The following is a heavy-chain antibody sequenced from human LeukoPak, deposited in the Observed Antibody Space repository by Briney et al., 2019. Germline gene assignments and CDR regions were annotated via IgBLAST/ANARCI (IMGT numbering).Heavy chain of an antibody. V-gene: IGHV4-61*02. CDR1: GGSVSSGTSY. CDR3: AREIDILTGYYTEPFDY. CDR2: VYTSGST. J-gene: IGHJ4*02. D-gene: IGHD3-9*01. Sequence: SETLSLTCTVSGGSVSSGTSYWTWIRQPAGKGLEWIGRVYTSGSTNYNPSLQSRVTISVDTSKNRFSLKLSSVTAADTAVYYCAREIDILTGYYTEPFDYWGQGTLVTVSS.